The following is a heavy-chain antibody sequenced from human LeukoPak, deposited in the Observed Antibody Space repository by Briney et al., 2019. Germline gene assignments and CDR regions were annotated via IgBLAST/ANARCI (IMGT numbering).Heavy chain of an antibody. CDR1: GYRVSSFA. D-gene: IGHD1-14*01. CDR2: IAANNDHT. V-gene: IGHV1-18*01. J-gene: IGHJ3*01. CDR3: ARDKPGWGAFDV. Sequence: ASVKVSCKASGYRVSSFAIIWVRQAPGQGLECLGWIAANNDHTHYALNVQGRVTMTTDTSTGTAHMELRNLRSDDTAVYFCARDKPGWGAFDVWGQGTVVTVSS.